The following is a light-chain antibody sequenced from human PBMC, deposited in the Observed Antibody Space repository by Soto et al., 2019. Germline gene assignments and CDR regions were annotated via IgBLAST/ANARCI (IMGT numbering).Light chain of an antibody. CDR3: QQHTSSPHLYT. V-gene: IGKV3-20*01. CDR2: GAS. J-gene: IGKJ2*01. Sequence: EIVLTQSPGTLSLSPGERATLSCRASQSVSSSYLVWYQQKPGQAPRLLISGASSRATGIPDRFSGSGSGTDFTLTISRLEPEDCAVYYCQQHTSSPHLYTFGQGTKLELK. CDR1: QSVSSSY.